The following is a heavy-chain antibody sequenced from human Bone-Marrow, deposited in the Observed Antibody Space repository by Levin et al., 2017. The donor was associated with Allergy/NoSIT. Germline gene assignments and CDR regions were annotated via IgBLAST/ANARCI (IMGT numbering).Heavy chain of an antibody. CDR3: ARDPVTGDPTKFDY. CDR2: ISYDGSQQ. D-gene: IGHD1-20*01. CDR1: GFTFSLYG. V-gene: IGHV3-33*01. J-gene: IGHJ4*02. Sequence: GGSLRLSCAASGFTFSLYGMHWVRQAPGTGLEWVAFISYDGSQQNYADSVKGRFIISRDNPKNTVRLQMNTLRVEDTGVYYCARDPVTGDPTKFDYWGQGALVTVSS.